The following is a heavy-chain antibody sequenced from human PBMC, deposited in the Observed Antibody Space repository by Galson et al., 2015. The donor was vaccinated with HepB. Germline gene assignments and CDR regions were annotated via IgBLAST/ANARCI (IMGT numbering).Heavy chain of an antibody. Sequence: QVQLQESGPGLVKPSETLSLTCSVSGGSGISGSYYWSWTRQPPGKPLEWIGFIYSSGDSNYSPSLKSRVTISVDTSKNQFSLRLSSVTAADTAIYYCARGAGRGWYYFDYWGQGTLVTVSS. CDR2: IYSSGDS. CDR1: GGSGISGSYY. V-gene: IGHV4-61*01. D-gene: IGHD6-19*01. J-gene: IGHJ4*02. CDR3: ARGAGRGWYYFDY.